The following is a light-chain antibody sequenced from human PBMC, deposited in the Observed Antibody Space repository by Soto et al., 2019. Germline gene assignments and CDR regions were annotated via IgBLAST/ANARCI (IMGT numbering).Light chain of an antibody. CDR1: SSDVGGYNY. CDR3: SSYTSSSPYV. Sequence: QSVLTQPASVSGAPGQSITISCTGTSSDVGGYNYVSWYQHHPGKAPRLMIYEVSTRPSGVSNRFSGSKSGNTAALTISGLQAEDEADYYCSSYTSSSPYVFGTGTKLTVL. J-gene: IGLJ1*01. CDR2: EVS. V-gene: IGLV2-14*01.